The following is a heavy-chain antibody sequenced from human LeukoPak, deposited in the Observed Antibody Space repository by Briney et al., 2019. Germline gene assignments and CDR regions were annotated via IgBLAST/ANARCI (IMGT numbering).Heavy chain of an antibody. CDR1: GFTFSSYS. V-gene: IGHV3-48*01. J-gene: IGHJ4*02. Sequence: GGSLRLSCAASGFTFSSYSMNWVRQAPGKGLERVSYISSSSSTIYYADSVKGRFTISRDNAKNSLYLQMNSLRAEDTAVYYCASDGPLIAAAVHYFDYWGQGTLVTVSS. CDR2: ISSSSSTI. D-gene: IGHD6-13*01. CDR3: ASDGPLIAAAVHYFDY.